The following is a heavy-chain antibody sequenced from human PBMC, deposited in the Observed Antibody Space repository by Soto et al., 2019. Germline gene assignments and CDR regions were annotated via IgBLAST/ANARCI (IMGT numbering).Heavy chain of an antibody. CDR3: ARRIRVDFDY. D-gene: IGHD3-10*01. J-gene: IGHJ4*02. CDR2: INHSGST. Sequence: PSETLALTCAVYGGSFSGYYWSWIRQPPGKGLEWIGEINHSGSTNYNPSLKSRVTISVDTSKNQFSLKLSSVTAADTAVYYCARRIRVDFDYWGQGTLVTVSS. V-gene: IGHV4-34*01. CDR1: GGSFSGYY.